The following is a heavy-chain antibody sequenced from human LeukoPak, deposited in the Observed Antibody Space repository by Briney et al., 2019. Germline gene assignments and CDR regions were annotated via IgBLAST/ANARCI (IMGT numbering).Heavy chain of an antibody. D-gene: IGHD4-23*01. CDR3: ARLGGNSY. J-gene: IGHJ4*02. CDR2: INTNNGGT. CDR1: GYTFTVYY. Sequence: GSSLKGSCKASGYTFTVYYIHTVRRAPGQGLEWMGWINTNNGGTNYAKKFQGRVIMTRDTSISTADVGVSRLRFDDTAVYYCARLGGNSYWGQGTLVSVSS. V-gene: IGHV1-2*02.